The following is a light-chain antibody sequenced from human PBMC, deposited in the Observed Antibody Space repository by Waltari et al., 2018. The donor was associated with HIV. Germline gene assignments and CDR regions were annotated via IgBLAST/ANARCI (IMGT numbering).Light chain of an antibody. V-gene: IGLV3-25*03. J-gene: IGLJ2*01. Sequence: SSELIQPPSQSVSPGQTARIPCSGDVLPDQYVYWYQQRPGQASLLVIYKDHERPSGIPERFSGSSSGTKATLTITGVQPEDEADYYCQSGDKGRTHSVVFGGGTKLTVL. CDR1: VLPDQY. CDR3: QSGDKGRTHSVV. CDR2: KDH.